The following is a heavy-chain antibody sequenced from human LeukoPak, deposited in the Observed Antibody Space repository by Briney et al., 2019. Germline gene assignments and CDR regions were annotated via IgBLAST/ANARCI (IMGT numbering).Heavy chain of an antibody. V-gene: IGHV3-33*01. D-gene: IGHD3-16*01. CDR1: GFTFSGYG. CDR3: ARYLGGRNAFDI. Sequence: GRSLRLSCVASGFTFSGYGMHWVRQAPGKGLERVAVIWYDGSKTYYADSVKGRFTISRDNSKDTLYLQMSSLRVEDTAAYYCARYLGGRNAFDIWGQGTMVTVSS. J-gene: IGHJ3*02. CDR2: IWYDGSKT.